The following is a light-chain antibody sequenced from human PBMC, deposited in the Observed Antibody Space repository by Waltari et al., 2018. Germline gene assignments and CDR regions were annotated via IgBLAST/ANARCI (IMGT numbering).Light chain of an antibody. CDR1: SRDVGGYHY. J-gene: IGLJ3*02. Sequence: QSALTQPPSASGSPGQSVPLSCPGTSRDVGGYHYVSWFQQRPGKAPKVMIYEVSKRPSGVPDRFSGSKSGNTASLIVSGLQAEDEADYYCSSYAGSKFWVFGGGTKLTVL. CDR3: SSYAGSKFWV. V-gene: IGLV2-8*01. CDR2: EVS.